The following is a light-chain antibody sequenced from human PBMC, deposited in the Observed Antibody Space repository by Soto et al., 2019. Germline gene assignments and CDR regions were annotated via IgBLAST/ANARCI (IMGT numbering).Light chain of an antibody. J-gene: IGKJ2*01. Sequence: DIQMTQSPSSLSASVGDRVTITCRASQSISSYLNWYQQKPGKAPKLLIYAASSLQSGVPSRFSGSGSGTDCTLTISSLQHEDSATYYCQQSYSTPSTFGQGTKLEIK. V-gene: IGKV1-39*01. CDR3: QQSYSTPST. CDR1: QSISSY. CDR2: AAS.